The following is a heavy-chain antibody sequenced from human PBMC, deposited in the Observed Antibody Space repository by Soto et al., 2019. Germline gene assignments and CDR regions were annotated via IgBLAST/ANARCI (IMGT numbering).Heavy chain of an antibody. CDR1: GFTFSSYW. D-gene: IGHD3-22*01. Sequence: PGGSLRLSCAASGFTFSSYWMHWVRRSPGKGLLWLSHINNDGSHTTYADSVKGRFTISRDNSKNTLYLQMNSLRVEDTAVYYSAKDLKFYDRSGYGMDVWGQGTTVTVSS. V-gene: IGHV3-74*01. CDR2: INNDGSHT. CDR3: AKDLKFYDRSGYGMDV. J-gene: IGHJ6*02.